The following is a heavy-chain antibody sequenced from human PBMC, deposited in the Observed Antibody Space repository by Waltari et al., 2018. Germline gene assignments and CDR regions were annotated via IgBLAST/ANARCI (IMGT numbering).Heavy chain of an antibody. CDR3: ARARRDYYGSGSYYPDWYFDL. Sequence: EVQLVESGGGLVQPGGSLRLSCAASGSPFSYQWMPWVRQGHGQGLVWVSNINTDGSTTGYADSVRGRFTISRDNAKNTVSLQMNSLRAEDTAVYYCARARRDYYGSGSYYPDWYFDLWGRGTLVTVSS. CDR1: GSPFSYQW. CDR2: INTDGSTT. D-gene: IGHD3-10*01. J-gene: IGHJ2*01. V-gene: IGHV3-74*01.